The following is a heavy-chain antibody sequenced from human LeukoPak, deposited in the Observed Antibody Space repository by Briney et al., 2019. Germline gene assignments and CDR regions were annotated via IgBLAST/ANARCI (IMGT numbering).Heavy chain of an antibody. D-gene: IGHD3-9*01. CDR3: AKGGFDDILTGYYNPPDY. J-gene: IGHJ4*02. CDR1: GFTFDDYA. CDR2: ISWNSGSI. V-gene: IGHV3-9*01. Sequence: PGGSLRLSCAASGFTFDDYAMHWVRQAPGKGLEWVSGISWNSGSIVYADSVKGRFTISRDNDKNSVYLQMNSLRAEDTALYYCAKGGFDDILTGYYNPPDYWGQGTLVTVSS.